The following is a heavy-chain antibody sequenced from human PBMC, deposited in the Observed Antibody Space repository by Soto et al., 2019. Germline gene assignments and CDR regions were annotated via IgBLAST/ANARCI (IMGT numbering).Heavy chain of an antibody. CDR1: GFSFNNYA. CDR2: FSAGGRA. V-gene: IGHV3-23*01. D-gene: IGHD4-17*01. CDR3: AKESMPEHYGDTLFDY. Sequence: EVHLLESGGTLVQPGGSLRLSCAASGFSFNNYALSWVRQAPGKGLEWVATFSAGGRAYYADSVKGRFTLARDSSQNTVHLQINILRPEDTARYYCAKESMPEHYGDTLFDYWGQGTRVTVSS. J-gene: IGHJ4*02.